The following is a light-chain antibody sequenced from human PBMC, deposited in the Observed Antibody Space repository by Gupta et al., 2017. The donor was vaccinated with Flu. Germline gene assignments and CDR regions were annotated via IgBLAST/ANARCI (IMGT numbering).Light chain of an antibody. CDR2: AAS. J-gene: IGKJ2*01. CDR1: QTITNF. V-gene: IGKV1-39*01. CDR3: QQSYSMPYT. Sequence: TQTPSSLSASVGDRVTITCRASQTITNFFNWFQQKPGKAPKLLIYAASNLQSGVPSRFTASGSGTDFTLTIDSLQPEDFAIYYCQQSYSMPYTFGQGTKLQIK.